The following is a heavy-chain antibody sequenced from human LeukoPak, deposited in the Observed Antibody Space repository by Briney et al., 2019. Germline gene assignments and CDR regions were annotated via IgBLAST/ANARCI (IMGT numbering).Heavy chain of an antibody. J-gene: IGHJ4*02. V-gene: IGHV4-38-2*02. CDR1: GYSISSGYY. CDR3: AREEMDYDSSGYFYYFDY. CDR2: IYHSGST. D-gene: IGHD3-22*01. Sequence: PSETLSLTCAVSGYSISSGYYWGWIRQPPGKGLEWIGSIYHSGSTYYNPSLKSRVTISVDTSKNQCSLKLSSVTAADTAVYYCAREEMDYDSSGYFYYFDYWGQGTLVTVSS.